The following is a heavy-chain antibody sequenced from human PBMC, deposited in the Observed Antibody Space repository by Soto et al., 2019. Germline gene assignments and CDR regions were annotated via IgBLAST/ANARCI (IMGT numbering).Heavy chain of an antibody. D-gene: IGHD3-9*01. CDR3: AKEDDILTMNGVNLDD. CDR1: GFTFSDYY. V-gene: IGHV3-11*01. J-gene: IGHJ4*02. Sequence: PGGSLRLSCAASGFTFSDYYMSWIRQAPGKGLEWVSYISSSGSTIYYADSVKGRFTISRDNAKNSLYLQMNSLRAEDTAVYYCAKEDDILTMNGVNLDDWGQGTLVSVSS. CDR2: ISSSGSTI.